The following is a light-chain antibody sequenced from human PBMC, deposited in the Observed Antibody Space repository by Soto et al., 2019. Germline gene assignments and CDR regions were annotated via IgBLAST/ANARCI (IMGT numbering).Light chain of an antibody. CDR1: SSDVGGYNY. CDR3: SSYTSISTYV. Sequence: QSALTQPPPPSRSPGQSVTISCPGTSSDVGGYNYVSWYQQHPGKAPKLMIYDVRNRPSGVSNRFSGSKSVNTASLTISGLQAEDEADYYCSSYTSISTYVFGTGTKVTVL. V-gene: IGLV2-14*01. CDR2: DVR. J-gene: IGLJ1*01.